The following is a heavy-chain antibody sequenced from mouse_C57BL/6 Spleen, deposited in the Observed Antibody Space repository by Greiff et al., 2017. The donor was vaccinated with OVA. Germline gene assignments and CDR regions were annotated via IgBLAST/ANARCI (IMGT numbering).Heavy chain of an antibody. CDR1: GYSFTDYN. Sequence: VQLQQSGPELVKPGASVKISCKASGYSFTDYNMNWVKQSNGKSLEWIGVINPNSGTTSYNQKFKGKATLTVDQSSSTAYMQLNSLTSEDSAVYYCARETTVVATDAMDYWGQGTSVTVSS. D-gene: IGHD1-1*01. CDR2: INPNSGTT. CDR3: ARETTVVATDAMDY. V-gene: IGHV1-39*01. J-gene: IGHJ4*01.